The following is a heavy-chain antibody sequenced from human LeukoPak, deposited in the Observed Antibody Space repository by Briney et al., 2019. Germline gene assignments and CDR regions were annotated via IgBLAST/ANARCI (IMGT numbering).Heavy chain of an antibody. CDR2: IYHSGST. Sequence: PSETLSLTCTVSGGSISSGGYYWSWIRQPPGKGLEWIGYIYHSGSTYYNPSLKSRVTMPVDRSKNQFSLKLSSVTAADTAVYYCARDSGSGSYPLGDPPLPLDWGQGTLVTVSS. CDR1: GGSISSGGYY. D-gene: IGHD3-10*01. CDR3: ARDSGSGSYPLGDPPLPLD. V-gene: IGHV4-30-2*01. J-gene: IGHJ4*02.